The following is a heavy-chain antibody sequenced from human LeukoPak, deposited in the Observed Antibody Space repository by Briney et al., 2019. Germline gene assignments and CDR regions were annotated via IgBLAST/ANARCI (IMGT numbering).Heavy chain of an antibody. CDR3: ARERGAYYYDSSGYLA. V-gene: IGHV1-18*01. J-gene: IGHJ4*02. D-gene: IGHD3-22*01. Sequence: ASVKVSCKASGYTLTSYGISWVRQAPGQGLEWMGWISAYNGNTNYAQKLQGRVTMTTDTSTSTAYMELRSLRSDDTAVYYCARERGAYYYDSSGYLAWGQGTLVTVSS. CDR1: GYTLTSYG. CDR2: ISAYNGNT.